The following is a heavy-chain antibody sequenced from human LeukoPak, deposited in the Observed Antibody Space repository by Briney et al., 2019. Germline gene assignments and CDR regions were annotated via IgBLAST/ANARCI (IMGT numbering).Heavy chain of an antibody. CDR2: IYYSGST. CDR3: ARLSRGYSGYDAFDI. V-gene: IGHV4-39*01. D-gene: IGHD5-12*01. J-gene: IGHJ3*02. CDR1: GGSISSSSYY. Sequence: SETLSLTCTVSGGSISSSSYYWGWIRQPPGKGLEWIGSIYYSGSTNYNPSLKSRVTISVDTSKNQFSLKLSSVTAADTAVYYCARLSRGYSGYDAFDIWGQGTMVTVSS.